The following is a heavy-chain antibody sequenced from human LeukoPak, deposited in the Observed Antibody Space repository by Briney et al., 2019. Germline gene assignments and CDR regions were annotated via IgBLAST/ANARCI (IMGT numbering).Heavy chain of an antibody. D-gene: IGHD6-13*01. CDR3: ARSTAAGLLDY. CDR1: GYSISSGYY. J-gene: IGHJ4*02. CDR2: IYHSGST. Sequence: PSETLSLTCAVSGYSISSGYYWGWIRQPPGKGLEWIGSIYHSGSTYYNPSLKSRFTISVDTSKNQFSLKLSSVTAADTAVYYCARSTAAGLLDYWGQGTLVTVFS. V-gene: IGHV4-38-2*01.